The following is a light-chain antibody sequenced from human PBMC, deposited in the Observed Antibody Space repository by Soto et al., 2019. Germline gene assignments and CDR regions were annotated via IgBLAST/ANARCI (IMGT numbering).Light chain of an antibody. CDR2: AAS. CDR3: QKLNSYKLT. J-gene: IGKJ4*01. Sequence: DIQLTQSPSFLSASVGDRVTITCRASQDISDYLAWYQQRPGKAPKLLIYAASTLQSGAPSRFSGSGSGTEFTLTISSLQTEDFETYSCQKLNSYKLTLGRGTK. CDR1: QDISDY. V-gene: IGKV1-9*01.